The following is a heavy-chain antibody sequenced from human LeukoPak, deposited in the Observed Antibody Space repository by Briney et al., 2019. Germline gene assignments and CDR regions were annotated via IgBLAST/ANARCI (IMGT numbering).Heavy chain of an antibody. V-gene: IGHV3-7*01. Sequence: PGGSLRLSCAASGFTFSTYWMSWVRQAPGKGLEWVANIRQDGGEKYYVDSVKGRFTISRDNAKNSLYLQMNSLRDDDTSVYFCARDASALYWGRGTLVTVSS. J-gene: IGHJ4*02. CDR1: GFTFSTYW. D-gene: IGHD6-19*01. CDR2: IRQDGGEK. CDR3: ARDASALY.